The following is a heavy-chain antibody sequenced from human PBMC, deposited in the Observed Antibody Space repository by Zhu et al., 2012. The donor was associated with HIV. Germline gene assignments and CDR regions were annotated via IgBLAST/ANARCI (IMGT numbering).Heavy chain of an antibody. D-gene: IGHD3-16*01. CDR3: ARDKMAGGVTHSFDI. CDR2: IFGGGNA. V-gene: IGHV4-30-2*06. Sequence: QVQLQQSGSGLVKPSQTLSLTCIVSGGSISSDGYSWSWIRQSPGKGLEWIGYIFGGGNAYSNPALRSRVSISEDRFKNQFSLKMSSMTAADTAVYYCARDKMAGGVTHSFDIWGPEQWSPSLQ. J-gene: IGHJ3*02. CDR1: GGSISSDGYS.